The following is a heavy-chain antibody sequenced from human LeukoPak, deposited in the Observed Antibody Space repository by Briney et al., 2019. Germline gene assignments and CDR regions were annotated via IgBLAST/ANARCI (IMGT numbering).Heavy chain of an antibody. CDR3: AGRGYSGYEGLLYVY. D-gene: IGHD5-12*01. CDR1: GGTFSSYT. Sequence: SVKVSCKASGGTFSSYTISWVRQAPGQGLEWMGRIIPILGIANYAQKFQGRVTITADKSTSTAYMELSSLRSEDTAVYYCAGRGYSGYEGLLYVYWGQGTLVTVSS. V-gene: IGHV1-69*02. J-gene: IGHJ4*02. CDR2: IIPILGIA.